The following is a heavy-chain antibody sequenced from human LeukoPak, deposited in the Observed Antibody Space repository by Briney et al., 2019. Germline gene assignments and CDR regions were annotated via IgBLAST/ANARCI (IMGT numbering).Heavy chain of an antibody. CDR3: ARDREPSYDILTGILDY. D-gene: IGHD3-9*01. J-gene: IGHJ4*02. CDR1: GFTFSSYA. Sequence: PGGSLRLSCAASGFTFSSYAMSWVRQAPGKGLEWVSAISGSGGSTYYADSVKGRFTISRDNSKNTLYLQMNSLRAEDTAVYYCARDREPSYDILTGILDYWGQGTLVTVSS. CDR2: ISGSGGST. V-gene: IGHV3-23*01.